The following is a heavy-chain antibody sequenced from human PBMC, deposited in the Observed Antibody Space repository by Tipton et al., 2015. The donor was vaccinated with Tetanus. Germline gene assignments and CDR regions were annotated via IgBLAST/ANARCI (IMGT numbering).Heavy chain of an antibody. J-gene: IGHJ6*02. D-gene: IGHD4-17*01. CDR2: ISGGGGST. CDR3: AKDNGGYGDYYYYYGMDV. V-gene: IGHV3-23*01. CDR1: RLTLGAYL. Sequence: GSLRLSCEASRLTLGAYLMNWVRQAPGKGLEWVSAISGGGGSTEYADSVKGRFTISRDNSKHTLYLQMNSLRAEDTAVYYCAKDNGGYGDYYYYYGMDVWGQGTTVTVSS.